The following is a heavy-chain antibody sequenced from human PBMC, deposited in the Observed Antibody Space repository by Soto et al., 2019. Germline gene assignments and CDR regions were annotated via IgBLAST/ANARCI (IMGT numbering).Heavy chain of an antibody. CDR2: IYYSGST. CDR3: ASGTRTNDYVWGSYRYGFDY. J-gene: IGHJ4*02. D-gene: IGHD3-16*02. V-gene: IGHV4-31*03. Sequence: TLSLTCTVSGGSICSGGYYWSWIRQHPGKGLEWIGYIYYSGSTYYNPSLKSRVTISVDTSKNQFSLKLSSVTAADTAVYYCASGTRTNDYVWGSYRYGFDYWGQGTLVTGSS. CDR1: GGSICSGGYY.